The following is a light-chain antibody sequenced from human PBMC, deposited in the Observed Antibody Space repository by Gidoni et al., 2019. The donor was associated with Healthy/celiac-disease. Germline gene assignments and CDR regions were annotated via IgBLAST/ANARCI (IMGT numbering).Light chain of an antibody. Sequence: DIQITQSPSSLSASVGDRVTITCQASQDISNYLNWYQQKPGKAPKLLIYDASNLETGVPSRLSGSGSGTDFTLIISSLQPEDIATYYCQQYDNLLLTFGGGTKVEIK. J-gene: IGKJ4*01. CDR3: QQYDNLLLT. CDR1: QDISNY. V-gene: IGKV1-33*01. CDR2: DAS.